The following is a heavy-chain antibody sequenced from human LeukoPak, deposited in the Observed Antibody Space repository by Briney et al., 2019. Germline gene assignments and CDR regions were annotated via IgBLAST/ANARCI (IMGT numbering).Heavy chain of an antibody. CDR3: ARGLLVVAATMDV. V-gene: IGHV4-59*12. Sequence: SETLSLTCAVYGGSFSGYYWSWIRQPPGKGLEWIGYIYYSGSTNYNPSLKSRVTISVDTSKNQFSLKLSSVTAADTAVYYCARGLLVVAATMDVWGKGTTVTVSS. CDR1: GGSFSGYY. D-gene: IGHD2-15*01. CDR2: IYYSGST. J-gene: IGHJ6*03.